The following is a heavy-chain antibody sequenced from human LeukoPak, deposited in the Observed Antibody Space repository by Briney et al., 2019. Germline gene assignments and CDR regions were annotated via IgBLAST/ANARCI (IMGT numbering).Heavy chain of an antibody. CDR2: IRGSGGTI. V-gene: IGHV3-48*03. J-gene: IGHJ3*02. CDR3: ARRAWDAFDI. CDR1: GLAFSSYE. Sequence: GGSLRLSCAAAGLAFSSYEMNWVRQAPGKGLEWVSYIRGSGGTIYYADSVKGRFTTSRDNAKNSLYLQMNSLRAEDTAVYYCARRAWDAFDIWGQGTMVTVSS.